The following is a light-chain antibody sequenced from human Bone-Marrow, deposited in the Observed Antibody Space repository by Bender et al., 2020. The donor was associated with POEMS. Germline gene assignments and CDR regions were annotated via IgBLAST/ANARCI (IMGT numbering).Light chain of an antibody. CDR2: EVT. CDR1: RSNVGSYNL. CDR3: CSYTIYYTWV. Sequence: QSALTQPASVSGSPGQSITIPCTGTRSNVGSYNLVSWYQHHPGKAPKVLIYEVTKRPSGVSNRFSGSKSGNTASLTISGLQAEDEGDYYCCSYTIYYTWVFGGGTKLTVL. J-gene: IGLJ3*02. V-gene: IGLV2-14*02.